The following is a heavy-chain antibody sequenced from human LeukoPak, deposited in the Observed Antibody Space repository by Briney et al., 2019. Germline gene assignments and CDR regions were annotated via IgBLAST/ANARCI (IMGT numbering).Heavy chain of an antibody. CDR2: IYYSGST. J-gene: IGHJ6*02. D-gene: IGHD6-19*01. CDR1: GGSISNYY. V-gene: IGHV4-59*01. CDR3: ARDELQWLPPYYYYYGMDV. Sequence: SETLSLTCTVSGGSISNYYWSWIRQPPGKGLEWIGYIYYSGSTNYNPSLKSRVTMSVDTSKNQFSLKLSSVTAADTAVYYCARDELQWLPPYYYYYGMDVWGQGTTVTVSS.